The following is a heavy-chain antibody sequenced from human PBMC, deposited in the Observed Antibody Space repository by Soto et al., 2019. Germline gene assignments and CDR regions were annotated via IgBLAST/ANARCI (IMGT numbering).Heavy chain of an antibody. CDR3: ARDAIYDGSGYYGSYFDY. CDR1: AFPFRSYA. CDR2: ISYDGTYK. J-gene: IGHJ4*02. D-gene: IGHD3-22*01. V-gene: IGHV3-30-3*01. Sequence: GGSLSLSCAASAFPFRSYAMHWVRQAPGKGLEWVAVISYDGTYKYYADSVKGRFTISRDNSKNTLYLQMSSLRPEDTAVYYCARDAIYDGSGYYGSYFDYWGQGSLVTVSS.